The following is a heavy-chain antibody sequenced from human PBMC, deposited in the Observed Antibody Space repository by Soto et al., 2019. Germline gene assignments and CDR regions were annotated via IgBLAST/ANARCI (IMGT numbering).Heavy chain of an antibody. J-gene: IGHJ6*02. Sequence: SETLSLTCAVYGGPFSGYYWSWIRQPPGKGLEWIGEINHSGSTNYNPSLKSRVTISVDTSKNQFSLKLSSVTAADTAVYYCARGVRYYYYGMDVWGQGTTVTVSS. V-gene: IGHV4-34*01. CDR2: INHSGST. CDR3: ARGVRYYYYGMDV. CDR1: GGPFSGYY.